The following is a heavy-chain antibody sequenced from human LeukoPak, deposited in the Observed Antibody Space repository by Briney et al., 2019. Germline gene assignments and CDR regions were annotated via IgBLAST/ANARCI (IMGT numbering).Heavy chain of an antibody. CDR2: IYWDDDK. J-gene: IGHJ4*01. D-gene: IGHD6-6*01. V-gene: IGHV2-5*02. CDR3: SHTGYSRSSAGGFCY. CDR1: GFSLSTSGVG. Sequence: SGPTLVKPPQTLTLTCTFSGFSLSTSGVGVGWIRQPPGKALEWLALIYWDDDKRYSPSLKSRLTITKDTSKNQVVLPMTNMDPVDTATKYWSHTGYSRSSAGGFCYWGQGTLVTVSS.